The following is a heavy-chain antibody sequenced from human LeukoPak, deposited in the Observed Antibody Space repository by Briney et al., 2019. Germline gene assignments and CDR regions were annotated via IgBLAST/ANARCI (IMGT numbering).Heavy chain of an antibody. D-gene: IGHD6-19*01. V-gene: IGHV3-23*01. J-gene: IGHJ3*02. CDR3: AKVTDSSGWYLDAFDI. CDR2: ISGSGGST. CDR1: GFTVSSSY. Sequence: VQPGGSLRLSCAASGFTVSSSYMSWVRQAPGKGLEWVSAISGSGGSTYYADSVKGRFTISRDNSKNTLYLQMNSLRAEDTAVYYCAKVTDSSGWYLDAFDIWGQGTMVTVSS.